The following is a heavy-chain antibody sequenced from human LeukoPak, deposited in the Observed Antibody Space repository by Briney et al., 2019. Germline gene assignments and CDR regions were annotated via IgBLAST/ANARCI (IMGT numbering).Heavy chain of an antibody. D-gene: IGHD6-13*01. CDR2: IYYSGST. CDR3: ARHPPSSRRYSFDY. V-gene: IGHV4-59*08. CDR1: GGSISGSY. J-gene: IGHJ4*02. Sequence: SETLSLTCTVSGGSISGSYWSWIRQPPGKGLEWIGYIYYSGSTNYNPSLKSRVTISVDTSKNQFSLKLSSVTAADTAVYYCARHPPSSRRYSFDYWGQGTLVTVSS.